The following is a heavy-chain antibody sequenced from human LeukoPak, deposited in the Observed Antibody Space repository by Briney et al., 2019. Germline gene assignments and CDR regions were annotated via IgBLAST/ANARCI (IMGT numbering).Heavy chain of an antibody. J-gene: IGHJ3*02. CDR1: GFAFSSYA. D-gene: IGHD1-7*01. V-gene: IGHV3-23*01. Sequence: PGGSLRLSCAASGFAFSSYAMSWVRQAPGKGLEWVSAFSGSGGSTYYADSVKGRFTISRDNSKNTLYLQMNSLKAEDTALYYCARKLKTGTTEGAFDIWGQGTMVTVSS. CDR3: ARKLKTGTTEGAFDI. CDR2: FSGSGGST.